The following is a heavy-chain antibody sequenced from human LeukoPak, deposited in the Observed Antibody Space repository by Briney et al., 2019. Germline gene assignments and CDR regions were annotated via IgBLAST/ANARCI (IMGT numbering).Heavy chain of an antibody. J-gene: IGHJ3*02. CDR2: ISYDGSDK. Sequence: GGSLRLSCAASGFTFSTYDMHWVRQAPGKGLDWVAIISYDGSDKYYADSVKGRFTISRDNSKNTLYLQMNSLRAEDTAVYYCAKDFGEAAFDIWGQGTMVTVSS. D-gene: IGHD3-10*01. CDR1: GFTFSTYD. V-gene: IGHV3-30*18. CDR3: AKDFGEAAFDI.